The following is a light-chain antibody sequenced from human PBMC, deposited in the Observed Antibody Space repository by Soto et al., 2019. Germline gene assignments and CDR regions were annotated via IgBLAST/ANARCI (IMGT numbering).Light chain of an antibody. CDR3: ETWDSNTHTV. CDR1: SSDVGSYNL. J-gene: IGLJ3*02. V-gene: IGLV2-23*01. Sequence: QSALTQPASVSGSPGQSITISCTGTSSDVGSYNLVSWYQQHPGKAPKLMIYEGSKRPSGVSNRFSGSKSGNTASLTISGLQAEDEADYYCETWDSNTHTVFGGGTKVTVL. CDR2: EGS.